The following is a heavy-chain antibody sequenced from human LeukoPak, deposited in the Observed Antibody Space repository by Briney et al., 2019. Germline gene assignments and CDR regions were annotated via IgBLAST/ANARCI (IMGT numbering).Heavy chain of an antibody. J-gene: IGHJ3*02. CDR2: ISWDSGSQ. CDR3: IKDMGFDLVKDVFHI. Sequence: RTGGSLGLSCVASGFTFDDYVMHWVRQVPGKGLEWVSSISWDSGSQAYADSVKGRFSISRDNDKNSLYLQMNSLRPEDTAFYYCIKDMGFDLVKDVFHIWGQGTLVTVSS. D-gene: IGHD3-9*01. V-gene: IGHV3-9*01. CDR1: GFTFDDYV.